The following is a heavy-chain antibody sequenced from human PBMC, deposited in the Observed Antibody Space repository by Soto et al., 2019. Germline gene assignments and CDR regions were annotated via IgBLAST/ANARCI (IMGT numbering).Heavy chain of an antibody. J-gene: IGHJ4*02. D-gene: IGHD1-1*01. CDR3: TRDSSKWNFFY. V-gene: IGHV4-61*01. Sequence: SETLSLTCTVSGVSVNSGSYYWSWIRQPPGKRLEWIGYISYSGSTNYNPSLKSRVTISVDTSKNQFSLKLNSVTAADTAVYYCTRDSSKWNFFYWGQGTLVTVSS. CDR2: ISYSGST. CDR1: GVSVNSGSYY.